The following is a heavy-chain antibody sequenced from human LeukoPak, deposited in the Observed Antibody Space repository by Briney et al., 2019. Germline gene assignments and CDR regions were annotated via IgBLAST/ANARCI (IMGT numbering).Heavy chain of an antibody. V-gene: IGHV1-18*01. D-gene: IGHD2-2*01. CDR3: ALIPYCTTATCYYFDY. CDR1: GYTFTTYG. Sequence: ASVKVSCKASGYTFTTYGISWVRQAPGQGLEWMGWSSTYNGNTNYAQKLQGRVTMTTDTSTSTAYMELRSLRSDDTAVYYCALIPYCTTATCYYFDYWGQGTLVTVSS. J-gene: IGHJ4*02. CDR2: SSTYNGNT.